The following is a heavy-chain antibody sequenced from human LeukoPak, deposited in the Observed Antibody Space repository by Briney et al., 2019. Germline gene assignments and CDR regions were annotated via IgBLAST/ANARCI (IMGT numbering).Heavy chain of an antibody. D-gene: IGHD3-16*01. Sequence: ASVKVSCKASGYTFTSYYMHWVRQAPGQGLEWMGIINPSGGSTSYAQKFQGRVTITRDTSASTAYMELSSLRSEDTAVYYCARVSGLRPFDYWGQGTLVTVSS. J-gene: IGHJ4*02. CDR2: INPSGGST. V-gene: IGHV1-46*01. CDR3: ARVSGLRPFDY. CDR1: GYTFTSYY.